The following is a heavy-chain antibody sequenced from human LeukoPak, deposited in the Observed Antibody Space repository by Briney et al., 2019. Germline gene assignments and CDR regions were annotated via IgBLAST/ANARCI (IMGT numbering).Heavy chain of an antibody. D-gene: IGHD1-26*01. CDR2: ISGSGDST. J-gene: IGHJ4*02. CDR1: GFTFSNYG. Sequence: GGSLRLSCAASGFTFSNYGMSWVRQAPGKGLEWVSSISGSGDSTYYADSVKGRFTISRDNSKNTLYLQMNSLRAEDTAVYYCAKGLYSGSYYFDYWGQGTLVTVSS. CDR3: AKGLYSGSYYFDY. V-gene: IGHV3-23*01.